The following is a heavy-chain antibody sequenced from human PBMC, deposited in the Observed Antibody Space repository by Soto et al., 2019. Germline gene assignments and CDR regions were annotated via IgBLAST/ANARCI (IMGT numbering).Heavy chain of an antibody. V-gene: IGHV3-15*07. CDR1: GFTFSNAW. CDR2: IKSKTDGGTT. D-gene: IGHD5-18*01. J-gene: IGHJ4*02. CDR3: TTKRLTAGDAAVDY. Sequence: LRLSCAASGFTFSNAWMNWVRQAPGKGLEWVGRIKSKTDGGTTDYAAPVKGRFTISRDDSKNTLYLQMNSLKTEDTAVYYCTTKRLTAGDAAVDYWGPGTLVTVSS.